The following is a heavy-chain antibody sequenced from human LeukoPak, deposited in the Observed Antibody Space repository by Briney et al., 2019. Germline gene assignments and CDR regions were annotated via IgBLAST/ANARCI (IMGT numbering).Heavy chain of an antibody. D-gene: IGHD6-13*01. CDR3: AKVSTGYSSSWFPYYFDY. V-gene: IGHV3-23*01. CDR1: GFTFSSYA. J-gene: IGHJ4*02. CDR2: ISGSGGST. Sequence: GGSLRLSCAASGFTFSSYAMSWVRQALGKGLEWVSAISGSGGSTYYADSVKGRFTISRDNSKNTLYLQMNSLRAEDTAVYYCAKVSTGYSSSWFPYYFDYWGQGTLVTVSS.